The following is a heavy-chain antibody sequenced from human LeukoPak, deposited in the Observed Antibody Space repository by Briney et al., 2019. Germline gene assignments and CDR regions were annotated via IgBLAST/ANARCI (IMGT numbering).Heavy chain of an antibody. J-gene: IGHJ6*02. CDR2: ISSSGSTI. V-gene: IGHV3-48*03. Sequence: GGSLRLSCAASGFTFSSYEMNWVRQAPGKRLEWVSYISSSGSTIYYADSVKGRFTISRDNAKNSLYLQMNSLRAEDTAVYYCARDGEYSYGRLDYYYYGMDVWGQGTTVTVSS. D-gene: IGHD5-18*01. CDR1: GFTFSSYE. CDR3: ARDGEYSYGRLDYYYYGMDV.